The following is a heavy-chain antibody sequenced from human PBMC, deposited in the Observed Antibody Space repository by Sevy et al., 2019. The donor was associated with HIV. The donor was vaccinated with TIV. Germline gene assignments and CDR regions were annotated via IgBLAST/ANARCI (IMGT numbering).Heavy chain of an antibody. Sequence: GGSLRLSCEASGFTFSSYEMNWVRQAPGKGLEWVSYISSSGTTIKYADSVKGRFTISRDNAKNSRYMQMSSLRAEDTAVYYCARVDANYDKGFDPWGQGTLVTVSS. V-gene: IGHV3-48*03. CDR3: ARVDANYDKGFDP. J-gene: IGHJ5*02. CDR2: ISSSGTTI. D-gene: IGHD3-22*01. CDR1: GFTFSSYE.